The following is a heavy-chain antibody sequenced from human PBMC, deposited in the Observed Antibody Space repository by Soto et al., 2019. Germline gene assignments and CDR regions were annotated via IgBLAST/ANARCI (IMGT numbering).Heavy chain of an antibody. V-gene: IGHV4-31*03. CDR2: ISQNRRT. CDR3: AGEGEYCNGNCYSGHFDS. J-gene: IGHJ4*02. Sequence: PSETLSLTCTVSGGSIDSGRYYWTWLRQSPGKRLEWLAYISQNRRTYYNPSLKSRAVISMDTSTNQFSLNLTSITPADTAIYYCAGEGEYCNGNCYSGHFDSWGQGTLVTVSS. D-gene: IGHD2-21*02. CDR1: GGSIDSGRYY.